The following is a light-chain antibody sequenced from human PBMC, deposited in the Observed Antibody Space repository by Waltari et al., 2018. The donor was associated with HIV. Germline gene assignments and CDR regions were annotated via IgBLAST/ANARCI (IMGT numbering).Light chain of an antibody. CDR2: EVN. CDR1: SNDVGCYDF. J-gene: IGLJ1*01. V-gene: IGLV2-8*01. CDR3: SSYAGSNNLRV. Sequence: QSALTQPPSASGSPGQSVTISCTGTSNDVGCYDFVSWYQHRPGKVPKLIIYEVNKRPSGVPDRFSGSKSGNTASLTVSGLQAEDEADYYCSSYAGSNNLRVFGPGTKVTVL.